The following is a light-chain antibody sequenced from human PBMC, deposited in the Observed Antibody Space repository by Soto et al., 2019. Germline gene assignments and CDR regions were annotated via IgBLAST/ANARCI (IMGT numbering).Light chain of an antibody. V-gene: IGKV1-39*01. J-gene: IGKJ5*01. CDR1: QSIYNY. CDR2: AAS. Sequence: DIQMTQSPSSLSASVGDRVTITCRASQSIYNYLNWYQQKPGKAPKLLIYAASTLQSGVPSRFSGSGSGSDFTLTISTLQPEDFATYYCQQTYSTPITFGQGTRLEIK. CDR3: QQTYSTPIT.